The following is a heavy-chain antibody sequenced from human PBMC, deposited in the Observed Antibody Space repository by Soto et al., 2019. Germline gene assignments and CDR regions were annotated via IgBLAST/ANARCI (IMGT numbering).Heavy chain of an antibody. D-gene: IGHD2-2*01. Sequence: QVQLVQSGAEVKKPGSSVKVSCKASGGTFSSYAISWVRQAPGQGLEWMGGIIHIFGTANYAQKFQGRVTITASESTSTAYMELSRLRSEDTAVYYCARGARDQNIVVVPAAAYYYYGMDVWGQGTTVTVSS. J-gene: IGHJ6*02. CDR2: IIHIFGTA. CDR1: GGTFSSYA. V-gene: IGHV1-69*01. CDR3: ARGARDQNIVVVPAAAYYYYGMDV.